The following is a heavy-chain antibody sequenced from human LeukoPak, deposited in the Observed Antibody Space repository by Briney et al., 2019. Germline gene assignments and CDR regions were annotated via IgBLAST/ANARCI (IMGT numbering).Heavy chain of an antibody. V-gene: IGHV1-2*02. J-gene: IGHJ4*02. Sequence: ASVKVSCKASGYTFTGYYMHWVRQAPGQGLEWMGWINPNSGGTNYAQKFQGRVTMTRDTSISTAYMELSRLRSDDTAVYYCARDMWPMIVVGIFDYWGQGTLVTVFS. CDR3: ARDMWPMIVVGIFDY. D-gene: IGHD3-22*01. CDR2: INPNSGGT. CDR1: GYTFTGYY.